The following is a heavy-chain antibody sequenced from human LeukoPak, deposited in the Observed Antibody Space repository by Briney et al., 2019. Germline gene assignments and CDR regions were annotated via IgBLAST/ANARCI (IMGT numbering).Heavy chain of an antibody. J-gene: IGHJ6*03. CDR2: INHSGST. CDR3: ARAGLLWFGESIRRYYYYYMDV. CDR1: GGSFSSYY. Sequence: SETLSLTCAVYGGSFSSYYWSWIRQPPGKGLEWIGEINHSGSTNYNPSLKSRVTISVDTSKNQFSLKLSSVTAADTAVYYCARAGLLWFGESIRRYYYYYMDVWGKGTTVTVSS. D-gene: IGHD3-10*01. V-gene: IGHV4-34*01.